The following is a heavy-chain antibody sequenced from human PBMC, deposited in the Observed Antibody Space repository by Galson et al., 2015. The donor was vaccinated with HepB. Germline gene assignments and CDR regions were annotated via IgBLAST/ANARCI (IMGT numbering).Heavy chain of an antibody. D-gene: IGHD2-2*01. CDR2: IIPIFGTA. V-gene: IGHV1-69*13. CDR3: AREVVVPAAPRYFDY. Sequence: SVKVSCKASGGTFSSYAISWVRQAPGQGLEWMGGIIPIFGTANYAQKFQGRVTITADESTSTAYMELSSLRSEDTAVYYCAREVVVPAAPRYFDYWGQGTLVTVSS. CDR1: GGTFSSYA. J-gene: IGHJ4*02.